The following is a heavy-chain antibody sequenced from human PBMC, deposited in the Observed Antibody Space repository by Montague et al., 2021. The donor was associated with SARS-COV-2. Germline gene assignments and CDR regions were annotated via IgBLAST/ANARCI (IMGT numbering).Heavy chain of an antibody. J-gene: IGHJ6*02. CDR2: INHSGST. CDR1: GGSFSGYY. V-gene: IGHV4-34*01. CDR3: ARFYHVGMVRGVRRAYYYGMDV. D-gene: IGHD3-10*01. Sequence: SETLSLTCAVYGGSFSGYYWSWIRQPPGKGLEWIGEINHSGSTNYNPSLKSRVTIPGDTSKNQFSLKLSSVTAADTAVYYCARFYHVGMVRGVRRAYYYGMDVWGQGTTVTVSS.